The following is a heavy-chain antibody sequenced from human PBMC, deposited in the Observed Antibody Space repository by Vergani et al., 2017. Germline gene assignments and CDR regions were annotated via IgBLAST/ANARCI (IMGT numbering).Heavy chain of an antibody. CDR1: GFTFDDYA. CDR3: AKPESSYDSLGILNWFDP. D-gene: IGHD5-12*01. CDR2: ISWNSGSI. Sequence: EVQLVESGGGLVQPGRSLRLSCAASGFTFDDYAMHWVRQAPGKGLEWVSGISWNSGSIGYADSVKGRFTISRDNAKNSLYLQMNSLRAEDTALYYCAKPESSYDSLGILNWFDPWGQGTLVTVSS. J-gene: IGHJ5*02. V-gene: IGHV3-9*01.